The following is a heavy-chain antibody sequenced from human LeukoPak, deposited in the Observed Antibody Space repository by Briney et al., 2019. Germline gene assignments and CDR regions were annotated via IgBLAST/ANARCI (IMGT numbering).Heavy chain of an antibody. J-gene: IGHJ6*03. CDR1: GGTFSSYA. D-gene: IGHD1-1*01. CDR3: ARGGRPPNDYYYYYMDV. Sequence: ASVKVSCKASGGTFSSYAISWVRQAPGQGLEWMGGIIPIFGTANYAQKFQGRVTITADKSTSTAYMELSSLRSEDTAVYYCARGGRPPNDYYYYYMDVWGKGTTVTVSS. CDR2: IIPIFGTA. V-gene: IGHV1-69*06.